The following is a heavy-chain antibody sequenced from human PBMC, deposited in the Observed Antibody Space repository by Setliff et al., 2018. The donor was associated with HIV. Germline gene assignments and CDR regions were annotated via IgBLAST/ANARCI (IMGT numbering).Heavy chain of an antibody. D-gene: IGHD1-1*01. CDR1: GYSVNSDYL. V-gene: IGHV4-38-2*02. CDR3: ARHVYRGRAASAHLDPFDF. CDR2: VYHSGST. Sequence: SETLSLTCTVSGYSVNSDYLWCWIRQPPGKGLEWIGSVYHSGSTYYTPSLASRVTISVDTSKNPFSLRLTSVTAADTAVYFYARHVYRGRAASAHLDPFDFWGQGTLVTVSS. J-gene: IGHJ4*02.